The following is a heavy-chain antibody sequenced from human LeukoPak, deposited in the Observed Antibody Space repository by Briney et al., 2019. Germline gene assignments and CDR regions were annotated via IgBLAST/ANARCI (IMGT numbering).Heavy chain of an antibody. CDR1: GFTFSSYS. V-gene: IGHV3-21*01. D-gene: IGHD6-13*01. CDR3: ARGGYSSTLYGRYQH. J-gene: IGHJ1*01. CDR2: ISSSSSYI. Sequence: AGGSLRLSCAASGFTFSSYSMNWVRQAPGKGLEWVSSISSSSSYIYYADSVKGRFTISRDNAKNSLYLQMNSLRAGDTAVYYCARGGYSSTLYGRYQHWGQGTLVTVSP.